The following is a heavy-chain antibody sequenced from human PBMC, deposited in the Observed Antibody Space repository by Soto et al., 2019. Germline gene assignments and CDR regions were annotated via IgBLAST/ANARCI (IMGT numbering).Heavy chain of an antibody. CDR1: GYTFTSYG. CDR2: ISAYNGNT. D-gene: IGHD2-21*01. J-gene: IGHJ6*03. Sequence: ASVKVSFKASGYTFTSYGISWVRQAPGQGLEWMGWISAYNGNTNYAQKLQGRVTMTTDTSTSTAYMELRSLRSDDTAVYYCARGYCGGDCYSYYYYYMDVWGKGTTVTVSS. V-gene: IGHV1-18*01. CDR3: ARGYCGGDCYSYYYYYMDV.